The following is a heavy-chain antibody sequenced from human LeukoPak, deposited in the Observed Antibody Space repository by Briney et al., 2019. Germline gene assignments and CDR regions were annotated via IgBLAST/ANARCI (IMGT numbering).Heavy chain of an antibody. Sequence: GASVKVSCKASGYTFTSYDINWVRQATEQGLEWMGWMNPNSGNTGYAQKFQGRVTITRNTSISTAYMELSSLRSEDTAVYYCARGPIAAAGPDYYYYYMDVWGKGTTVTVSS. J-gene: IGHJ6*03. CDR2: MNPNSGNT. CDR1: GYTFTSYD. D-gene: IGHD6-13*01. CDR3: ARGPIAAAGPDYYYYYMDV. V-gene: IGHV1-8*03.